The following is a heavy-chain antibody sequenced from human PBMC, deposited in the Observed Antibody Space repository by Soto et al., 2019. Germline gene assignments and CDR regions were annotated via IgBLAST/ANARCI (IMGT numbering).Heavy chain of an antibody. Sequence: EVQLLDSGGDLVQPGGSLRLSCAASGFTFSNYPMSWVRQSPGKGLEWVSAISGSGGSTYYADSVKGRFTISRDNSKNSLYLKMTSVRAANTAVCHGARSLLGRGFGAVPPVIPGLDYGAQGTLVTASS. CDR1: GFTFSNYP. V-gene: IGHV3-23*01. CDR3: ARSLLGRGFGAVPPVIPGLDY. CDR2: ISGSGGST. J-gene: IGHJ4*02. D-gene: IGHD3-3*01.